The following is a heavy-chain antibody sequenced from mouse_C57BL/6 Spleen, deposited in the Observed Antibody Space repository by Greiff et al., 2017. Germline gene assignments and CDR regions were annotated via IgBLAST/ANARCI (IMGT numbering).Heavy chain of an antibody. Sequence: EVKLMESGGGLVKPGGSLKLSCAASGFTFSSYTMSWVRQTPEKRLEWVATISGGGGNTYYPDSVKGRFTISRDNDKNTLDLQMSGLRSEDTAMYYCARHGGGTFDYWGQGTTLTVSS. CDR3: ARHGGGTFDY. CDR2: ISGGGGNT. D-gene: IGHD4-1*01. J-gene: IGHJ2*01. V-gene: IGHV5-9*04. CDR1: GFTFSSYT.